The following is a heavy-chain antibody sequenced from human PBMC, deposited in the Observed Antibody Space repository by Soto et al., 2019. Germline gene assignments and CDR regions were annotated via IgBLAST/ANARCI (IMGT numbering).Heavy chain of an antibody. CDR1: GGSISSGDYY. J-gene: IGHJ4*02. D-gene: IGHD1-26*01. V-gene: IGHV4-30-4*01. Sequence: SETLSLTCTVSGGSISSGDYYWSWIRQPPGKGLEWIGYIYYSGSTYYNPSLKSRVTISVDTSKNQFSLKLSSVTAADTAVYYCARDRIEGELLDYWGQGTLVTVSS. CDR2: IYYSGST. CDR3: ARDRIEGELLDY.